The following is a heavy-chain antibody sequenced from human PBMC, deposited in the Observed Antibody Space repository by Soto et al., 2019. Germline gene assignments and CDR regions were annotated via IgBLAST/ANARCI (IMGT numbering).Heavy chain of an antibody. CDR2: IDASGGYT. Sequence: GSLRLSCAASGFTFSSYAMHWVRQAPGKGLEWVSLIDASGGYTYYADSVKGRFTISRDNSRNTLYLQMNSLRAEDTAVYYCAKDPKAGPPYYFDYWGQGSLVTVSS. D-gene: IGHD6-13*01. CDR3: AKDPKAGPPYYFDY. J-gene: IGHJ4*02. CDR1: GFTFSSYA. V-gene: IGHV3-23*01.